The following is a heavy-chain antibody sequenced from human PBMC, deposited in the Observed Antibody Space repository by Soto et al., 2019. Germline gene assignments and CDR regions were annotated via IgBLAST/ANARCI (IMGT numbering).Heavy chain of an antibody. Sequence: GGSLRLSCAVSGFPFRNYAMSWVRQAPGKGLEWVSGISASGGITYYADSVKGRFTISRDHSKNTLPLQMNSLRVDDTAVYYCAKDHNGDYVGGFEFWGQGTMVTVSS. D-gene: IGHD4-17*01. V-gene: IGHV3-23*01. CDR2: ISASGGIT. CDR3: AKDHNGDYVGGFEF. J-gene: IGHJ4*03. CDR1: GFPFRNYA.